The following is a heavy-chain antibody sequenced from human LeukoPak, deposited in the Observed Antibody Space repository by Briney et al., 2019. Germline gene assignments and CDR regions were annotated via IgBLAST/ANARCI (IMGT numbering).Heavy chain of an antibody. Sequence: PGGSLRLSCATSGFIFSTYTMNWIRQAPGLGLEWVSSIGTSSGSIYYADSVRGRFTISRDNARSSVYLQMNSLRAEDTAVYYCVRIPNSASFPNWLDPWGQRALVTVSS. CDR2: IGTSSGSI. CDR3: VRIPNSASFPNWLDP. V-gene: IGHV3-21*01. J-gene: IGHJ5*02. D-gene: IGHD2/OR15-2a*01. CDR1: GFIFSTYT.